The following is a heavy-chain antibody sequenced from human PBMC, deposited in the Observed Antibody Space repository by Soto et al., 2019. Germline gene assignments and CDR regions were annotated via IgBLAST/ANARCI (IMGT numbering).Heavy chain of an antibody. Sequence: QVQLQESGPGLVKPSQTLSLTCTVSGGSISSGCYYWSWIRQHPGKGLEWIGYIYYSGSTYYNPSLKSRVTISVDTSKNQFSLKLSSVTAADTAVYYCAREEGITVTTGYYYYYLDVWGKGTTVTVSS. D-gene: IGHD4-4*01. CDR2: IYYSGST. CDR1: GGSISSGCYY. J-gene: IGHJ6*03. V-gene: IGHV4-31*03. CDR3: AREEGITVTTGYYYYYLDV.